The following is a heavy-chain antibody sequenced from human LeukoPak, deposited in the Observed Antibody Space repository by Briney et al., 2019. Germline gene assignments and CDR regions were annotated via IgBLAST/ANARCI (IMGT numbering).Heavy chain of an antibody. J-gene: IGHJ4*02. CDR2: INQDGSEQ. D-gene: IGHD5-12*01. CDR1: GFTFGRYW. V-gene: IGHV3-7*03. CDR3: ATSDSGYDHYFYY. Sequence: GGSLRLSCVVSGFTFGRYWMSWVRQAPGKGLGWVANINQDGSEQYYVDSVKSRFTLSRDNAKNSLYLQRNSLTTEDTGVYYCATSDSGYDHYFYYWGKGTLVTVS.